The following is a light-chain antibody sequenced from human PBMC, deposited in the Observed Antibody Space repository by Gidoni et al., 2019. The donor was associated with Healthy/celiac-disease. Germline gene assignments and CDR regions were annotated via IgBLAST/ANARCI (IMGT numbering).Light chain of an antibody. V-gene: IGLV3-1*01. Sequence: SSELTQPPSVSLSPGQTASITCSGDKLVDKYACWYQQKPGQSPVLVIDKDSKRPSGIPERVSGSNSGNKATLTISGTQAMDEADYYCQEWDSRNGRFGGGTKLTVL. CDR1: KLVDKY. CDR2: KDS. J-gene: IGLJ2*01. CDR3: QEWDSRNGR.